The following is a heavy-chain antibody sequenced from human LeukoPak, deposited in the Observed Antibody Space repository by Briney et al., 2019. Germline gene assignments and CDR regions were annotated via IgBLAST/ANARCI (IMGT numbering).Heavy chain of an antibody. CDR2: INWNGAWT. J-gene: IGHJ5*02. V-gene: IGHV3-20*04. D-gene: IGHD3-22*01. CDR3: AGYYYDSSRGFDL. CDR1: GFKLDDYG. Sequence: GGSLRLSCAASGFKLDDYGMSWVRQAPGKGLEWVCDINWNGAWTGYADSVRGRFTISRDNAKNSLYLQMNSLRAEDTALYYCAGYYYDSSRGFDLWGQGTLVTVSA.